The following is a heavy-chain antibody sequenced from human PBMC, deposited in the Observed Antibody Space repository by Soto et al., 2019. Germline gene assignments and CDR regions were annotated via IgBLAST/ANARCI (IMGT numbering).Heavy chain of an antibody. CDR3: ARASAGFDV. CDR2: INNDGSTT. CDR1: GITFSDHW. V-gene: IGHV3-74*01. J-gene: IGHJ3*01. Sequence: EVQVVESGGGLVQPGGSLRLSCAASGITFSDHWMHWVRQAPGKGLMWVSYINNDGSTTFYADSVKGRFTISRDTAKNTVHLQMNSLRVEGTAVYYCARASAGFDVWGQGTVVTVSS. D-gene: IGHD6-19*01.